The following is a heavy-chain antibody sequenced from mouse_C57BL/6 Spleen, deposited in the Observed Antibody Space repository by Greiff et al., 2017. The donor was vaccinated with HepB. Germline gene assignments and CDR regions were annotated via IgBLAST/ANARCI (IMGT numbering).Heavy chain of an antibody. D-gene: IGHD2-3*01. CDR3: AKNPIYDGYPYAMDY. J-gene: IGHJ4*01. CDR1: GFSLTSYG. Sequence: VQLKESGPGLVQPSQSLSITCTVSGFSLTSYGVHWVRQSPGKGLEWLGVIWRGGSTDYNAAFMSRLSITKDNSKSQVFFKMNSLQADDTAIYYCAKNPIYDGYPYAMDYWGQGTSVTVSS. V-gene: IGHV2-5*01. CDR2: IWRGGST.